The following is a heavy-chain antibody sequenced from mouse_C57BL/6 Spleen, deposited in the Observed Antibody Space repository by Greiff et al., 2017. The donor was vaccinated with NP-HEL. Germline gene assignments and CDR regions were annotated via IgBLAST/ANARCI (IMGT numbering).Heavy chain of an antibody. CDR1: GYTFTDYY. J-gene: IGHJ4*01. D-gene: IGHD1-1*01. CDR2: INPNNGGT. Sequence: EVKLQQSGPELVKPGASVKISCKASGYTFTDYYMNWVKQSHGKSLEWIGDINPNNGGTSYNQKFKGKATLTVDKSSSTAYMELRSLTSEDSAVYYCARGEGLYYGSRGYYAMDYWGQGTSVTVSS. V-gene: IGHV1-26*01. CDR3: ARGEGLYYGSRGYYAMDY.